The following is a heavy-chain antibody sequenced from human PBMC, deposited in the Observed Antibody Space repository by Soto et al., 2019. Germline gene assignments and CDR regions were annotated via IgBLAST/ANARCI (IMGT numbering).Heavy chain of an antibody. CDR2: IKQDGSEQ. J-gene: IGHJ6*02. V-gene: IGHV3-7*05. CDR3: AREAV. Sequence: EVQLVESGGGLVQPGGSLRLSCAASGFTFSGYWMSWVRQAPGKGLEWVANIKQDGSEQFYVDSVKDRFTISRDNAKNSLYLQMYSLRAEDTAVYYCAREAVWGQGTTVTVSS. CDR1: GFTFSGYW.